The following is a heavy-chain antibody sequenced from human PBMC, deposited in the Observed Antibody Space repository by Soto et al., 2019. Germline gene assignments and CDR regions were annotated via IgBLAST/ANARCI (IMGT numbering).Heavy chain of an antibody. CDR2: TYYRSKWYN. Sequence: SQTLSLTCAISGDSVSSNSAAWNWIRQSPSRGLEWLGRTYYRSKWYNDYAVSVKSRITINPDTSKNQFSLQLISVTPDDTAVYYCARTGYSSSWYKNWFDPWGQGPLVTLSS. V-gene: IGHV6-1*01. J-gene: IGHJ5*02. CDR3: ARTGYSSSWYKNWFDP. CDR1: GDSVSSNSAA. D-gene: IGHD6-13*01.